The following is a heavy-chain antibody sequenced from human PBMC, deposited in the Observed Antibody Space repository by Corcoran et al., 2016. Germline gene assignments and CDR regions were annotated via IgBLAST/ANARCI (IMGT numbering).Heavy chain of an antibody. V-gene: IGHV4-34*01. J-gene: IGHJ5*02. CDR3: ARTKRITMVRGAREGSDP. CDR2: INHSGST. CDR1: GGSFSGYY. D-gene: IGHD3-10*01. Sequence: QVQLQQWGAGLLKPSETLSLTCAVYGGSFSGYYWSWIRQPPGKGLEWIGEINHSGSTNYNPSLKSRVTISVDTSKNQFSLKLSSVTAADTAVYYCARTKRITMVRGAREGSDPWGQGTLVTVSS.